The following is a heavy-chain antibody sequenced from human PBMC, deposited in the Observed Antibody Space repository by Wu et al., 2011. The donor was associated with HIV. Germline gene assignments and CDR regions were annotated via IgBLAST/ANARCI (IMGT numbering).Heavy chain of an antibody. D-gene: IGHD1-1*01. CDR2: IIPIFGTR. J-gene: IGHJ6*03. CDR1: GGTFSSYA. CDR3: ARESEGQRMKGFYYYMAV. V-gene: IGHV1-69*14. Sequence: QVQLVQSGAEVKKPGSSVKVSCKASGGTFSSYAISWVRQAPGQGLEWMGGIIPIFGTRNDAQKFQGRVTITADKSTSTAYMELSSLTSDDTAVYYCARESEGQRMKGFYYYMAVRGKGTTVTVSS.